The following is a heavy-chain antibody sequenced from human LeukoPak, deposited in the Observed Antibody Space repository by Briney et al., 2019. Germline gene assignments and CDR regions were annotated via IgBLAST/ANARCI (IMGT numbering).Heavy chain of an antibody. CDR3: ARDRYGGNSGYYFDY. CDR1: GFTSSSYA. CDR2: ISYDGSNK. D-gene: IGHD4-23*01. V-gene: IGHV3-30*04. Sequence: GRSLRLSCAASGFTSSSYAMHWVRQAPGKGLEWVAVISYDGSNKYYADSVKGLFTISRDNSKNALYLQMNSLRAEDTAVYYCARDRYGGNSGYYFDYWGQGTLVTVSS. J-gene: IGHJ4*02.